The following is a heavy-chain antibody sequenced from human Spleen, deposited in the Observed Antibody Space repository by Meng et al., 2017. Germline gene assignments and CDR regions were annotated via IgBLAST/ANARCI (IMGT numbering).Heavy chain of an antibody. Sequence: QDQLVQLGAEWKKPGSSVKVSCKASGGTFSSYAISWVRQAPGQGLEWMGGIIPIFGTANYAQEFQGRVTITTDASTSTAYMELSSLRSDDTAVYYCARDEGREYWYNWFDPWGQGTLVTVSS. CDR1: GGTFSSYA. CDR2: IIPIFGTA. V-gene: IGHV1-69*05. CDR3: ARDEGREYWYNWFDP. J-gene: IGHJ5*02. D-gene: IGHD2-8*02.